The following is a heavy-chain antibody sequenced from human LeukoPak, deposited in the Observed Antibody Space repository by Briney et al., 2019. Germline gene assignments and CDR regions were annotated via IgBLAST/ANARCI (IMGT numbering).Heavy chain of an antibody. CDR2: ISYDGSNK. V-gene: IGHV3-30-3*01. Sequence: GGSLRLSCAASGFTFSSYAMHWVRQAPGKGLEWVAVISYDGSNKYYADSVKGRFTISRDNSKNTLYLQMNSLRAEDTAVYYCARDVGSAGTGDFDYWGQGTLVTVSS. D-gene: IGHD6-19*01. CDR1: GFTFSSYA. J-gene: IGHJ4*02. CDR3: ARDVGSAGTGDFDY.